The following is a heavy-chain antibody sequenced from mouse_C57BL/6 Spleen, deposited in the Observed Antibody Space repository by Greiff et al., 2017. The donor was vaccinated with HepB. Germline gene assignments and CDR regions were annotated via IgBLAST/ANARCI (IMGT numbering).Heavy chain of an antibody. J-gene: IGHJ3*01. Sequence: EVKLVESGGGLVQPGGSLSLSCAASGFTFTDYYMSWVRQPPGKALEWLGFIRNKANGYTTEYSASVKGRFTISRDNSQIILYLQMNALRAEDSATYYCAKGQLRSPFAYWGQGTLVTVSA. D-gene: IGHD3-2*02. CDR3: AKGQLRSPFAY. CDR2: IRNKANGYTT. V-gene: IGHV7-3*01. CDR1: GFTFTDYY.